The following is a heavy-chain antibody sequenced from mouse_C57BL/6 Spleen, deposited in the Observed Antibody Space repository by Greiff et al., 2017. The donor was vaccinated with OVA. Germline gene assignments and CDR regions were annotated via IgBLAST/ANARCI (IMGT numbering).Heavy chain of an antibody. V-gene: IGHV1-82*01. J-gene: IGHJ3*01. D-gene: IGHD2-3*01. CDR2: IYPGDGDT. Sequence: QVQLQQSGPELVKPGASVKISCKASGYAFSSSWMNWVKQRPGKGLEWIGRIYPGDGDTNYNGKFKGKATLTADKSSSTAYMQLSSLTSEDSAVYFGAREGDGYSWFAYWGQGTLVTVSA. CDR3: AREGDGYSWFAY. CDR1: GYAFSSSW.